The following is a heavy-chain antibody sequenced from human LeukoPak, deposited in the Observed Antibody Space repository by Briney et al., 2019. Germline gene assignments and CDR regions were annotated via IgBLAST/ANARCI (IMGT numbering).Heavy chain of an antibody. D-gene: IGHD3-3*01. CDR1: GYTFTSYG. V-gene: IGHV1-18*01. Sequence: ASVKVSCKASGYTFTSYGISWVRQAPGQELEWMGWISAYNGNTNYAQKLQGRVTMTTDTSTSTAYMELRSLRSDDTAVYYCARVRITIFGVVRNWFDPWGQGTLVTVSS. CDR3: ARVRITIFGVVRNWFDP. J-gene: IGHJ5*02. CDR2: ISAYNGNT.